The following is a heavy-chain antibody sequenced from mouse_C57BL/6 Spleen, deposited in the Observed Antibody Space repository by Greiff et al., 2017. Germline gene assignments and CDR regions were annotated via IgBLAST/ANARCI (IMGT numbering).Heavy chain of an antibody. J-gene: IGHJ4*01. CDR3: GRHTGRYAMDY. CDR2: IRSKSNNYAT. Sequence: EVQGVESGGGLVQPKGSLKLSCAASGFSFNTYAMNWVRQAPGKGLEWVARIRSKSNNYATYYADSVKDRFTISRDDSESMLYLQMNNLKTEDTAMYYCGRHTGRYAMDYWGQGTSVTVSS. D-gene: IGHD3-1*01. CDR1: GFSFNTYA. V-gene: IGHV10-1*01.